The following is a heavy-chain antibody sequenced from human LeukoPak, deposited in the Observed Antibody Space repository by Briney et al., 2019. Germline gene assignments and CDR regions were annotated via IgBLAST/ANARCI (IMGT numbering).Heavy chain of an antibody. V-gene: IGHV4-59*01. CDR3: ARERNSGSYHFDY. CDR2: IYYSGST. D-gene: IGHD1-26*01. J-gene: IGHJ4*02. CDR1: GGSISSYY. Sequence: PSETLSLTCAVSGGSISSYYWSWIRQPPGKGLEWIGDIYYSGSTNYNPSLKSRVTISVDTSKNQFSLKLSSVTAADTAVYYCARERNSGSYHFDYWGQGTLVTVSS.